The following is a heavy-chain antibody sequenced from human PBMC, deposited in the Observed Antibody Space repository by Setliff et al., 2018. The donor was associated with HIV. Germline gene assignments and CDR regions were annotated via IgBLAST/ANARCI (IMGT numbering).Heavy chain of an antibody. Sequence: SETLSLTCTVSGGSISSNYWSWMRQPPGKGLEWIGHIYYSGSTNYNPSLKSRVTISVDTSRNQFSLNLSSVTAADTAVYYCARFPLLHKNAFDIWGQGTMVTVS. CDR1: GGSISSNY. J-gene: IGHJ3*02. CDR2: IYYSGST. CDR3: ARFPLLHKNAFDI. V-gene: IGHV4-59*01. D-gene: IGHD2-15*01.